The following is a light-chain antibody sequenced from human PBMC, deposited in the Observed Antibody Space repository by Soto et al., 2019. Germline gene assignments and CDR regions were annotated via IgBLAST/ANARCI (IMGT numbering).Light chain of an antibody. CDR3: QHYGSSWT. Sequence: EIEMTQSPATQSVSPGERNNLSCRARQSVSSNLAWYQQKPGQAPRLLIYGVSNRATGIPDRFSGSVSGTDFTLTIRRLEPEDFAVYYCQHYGSSWTFGQGTKVDIK. J-gene: IGKJ1*01. CDR2: GVS. CDR1: QSVSSN. V-gene: IGKV3-20*01.